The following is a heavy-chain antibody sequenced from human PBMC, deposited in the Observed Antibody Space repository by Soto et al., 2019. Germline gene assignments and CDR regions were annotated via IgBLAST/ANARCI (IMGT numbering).Heavy chain of an antibody. Sequence: SETLSLTCAVSGGSISSGGYSWSWIRQPPGKGLEWIGYIYHSGSTYYNPSLKSRVTISVDRSKNQFSLKLSSVTAADTAVYYCARAGGWFDPWGQGTLVTVSS. CDR3: ARAGGWFDP. CDR1: GGSISSGGYS. D-gene: IGHD3-10*01. J-gene: IGHJ5*02. CDR2: IYHSGST. V-gene: IGHV4-30-2*01.